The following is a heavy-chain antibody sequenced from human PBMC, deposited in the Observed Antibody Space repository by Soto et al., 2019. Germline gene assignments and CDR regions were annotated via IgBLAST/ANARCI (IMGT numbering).Heavy chain of an antibody. D-gene: IGHD6-13*01. CDR2: NNHSGST. J-gene: IGHJ5*02. Sequence: QVQLQQWGAGLLKPSETLSLTCAVYGGSFSGYYWSWIRQPPGKGLEWIGENNHSGSTNYNPSLKSRVTISVDTSKNQFSLKLSSVTAADTAVYYCASGIAAAGRNWFDPWGQGTLVTVSS. CDR1: GGSFSGYY. V-gene: IGHV4-34*01. CDR3: ASGIAAAGRNWFDP.